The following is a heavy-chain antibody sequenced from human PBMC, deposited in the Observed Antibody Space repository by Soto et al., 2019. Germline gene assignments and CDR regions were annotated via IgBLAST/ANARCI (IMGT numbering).Heavy chain of an antibody. J-gene: IGHJ4*02. D-gene: IGHD4-17*01. V-gene: IGHV4-39*01. CDR2: IYYSGST. Sequence: SETLSLTCTVSGGSISSSSYYWGWIRQPPGKGLEWIGSIYYSGSTYYNPSLKSRVTISVDTSKNQFSLKLSSVTAADTAVYYCASGLGDYGDFIDYWGQGTLVTVSS. CDR1: GGSISSSSYY. CDR3: ASGLGDYGDFIDY.